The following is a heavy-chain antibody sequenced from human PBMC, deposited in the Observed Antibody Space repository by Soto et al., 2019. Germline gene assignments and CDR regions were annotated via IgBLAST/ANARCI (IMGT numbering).Heavy chain of an antibody. D-gene: IGHD4-17*01. CDR1: GYLFPMYW. CDR2: IYPGDSET. Sequence: GSLKISCKGSGYLFPMYWIGWVRQMPGKGLEWMGIIYPGDSETRYSPSFQGQVTISVDKSIRTTYLQWSSLKASDTATYYCVRHGSGEYCDYNYYCGMDGCGQGTTVTVSS. J-gene: IGHJ6*02. CDR3: VRHGSGEYCDYNYYCGMDG. V-gene: IGHV5-51*01.